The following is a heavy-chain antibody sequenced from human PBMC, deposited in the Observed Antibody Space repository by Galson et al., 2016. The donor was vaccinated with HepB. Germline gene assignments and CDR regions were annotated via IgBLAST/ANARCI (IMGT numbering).Heavy chain of an antibody. J-gene: IGHJ6*02. CDR1: GFTFSNYG. Sequence: SLRLSCAASGFTFSNYGMHWVRQAPGKGLEWVAVIWYDGSNKYYSDSVKGRFTVSRDNSKNTLCLQMNSLRAEDTALYYCARDALKAVVGGMDVWGQGTTVTVSS. V-gene: IGHV3-33*01. CDR2: IWYDGSNK. D-gene: IGHD1-26*01. CDR3: ARDALKAVVGGMDV.